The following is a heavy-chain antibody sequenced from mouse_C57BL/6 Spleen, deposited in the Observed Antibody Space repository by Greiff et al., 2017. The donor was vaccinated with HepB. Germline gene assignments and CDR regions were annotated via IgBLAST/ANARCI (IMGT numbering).Heavy chain of an antibody. CDR1: GFTFSDAW. Sequence: EVMLVESGGGLVQPGGSMKLSCAASGFTFSDAWMDWVRQSPEKGLEWVAEIRNKANNHATYYAESVKGRFTISRDDSKSSVYLQMNSLRAEDTGIYYCTESNYYGSSYWYFDVWGTGTTVTVSS. CDR2: IRNKANNHAT. CDR3: TESNYYGSSYWYFDV. D-gene: IGHD1-1*01. J-gene: IGHJ1*03. V-gene: IGHV6-6*01.